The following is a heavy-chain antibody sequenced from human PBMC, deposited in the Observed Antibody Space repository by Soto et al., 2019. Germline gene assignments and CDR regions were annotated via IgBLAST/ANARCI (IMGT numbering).Heavy chain of an antibody. CDR3: ARGPYYYRSGRYSRNWFDP. CDR2: INHSGST. Sequence: PSETLSLTCAVYGGSFSGSYWSWIRQPPGKGLEWIGEINHSGSTNYNPSLKSRVTISVDTSKNQFSLKLSSVTAADTAVYYCARGPYYYRSGRYSRNWFDPWGQGTMVTGSS. D-gene: IGHD3-10*01. J-gene: IGHJ5*02. V-gene: IGHV4-34*01. CDR1: GGSFSGSY.